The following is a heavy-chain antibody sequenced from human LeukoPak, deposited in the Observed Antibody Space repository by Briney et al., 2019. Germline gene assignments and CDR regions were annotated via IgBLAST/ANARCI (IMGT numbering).Heavy chain of an antibody. CDR3: ARVQLLWFGETYDAFDI. Sequence: GGSLRLSCAASGFTFSSYAMHWVRQAPGKGLEWVAVISYDGSNKYYADSVKGRFTISRDNSKNTLYLQMNSLRAEDTAVYYCARVQLLWFGETYDAFDIWGQGTMVTVSS. V-gene: IGHV3-30-3*01. CDR1: GFTFSSYA. D-gene: IGHD3-10*01. J-gene: IGHJ3*02. CDR2: ISYDGSNK.